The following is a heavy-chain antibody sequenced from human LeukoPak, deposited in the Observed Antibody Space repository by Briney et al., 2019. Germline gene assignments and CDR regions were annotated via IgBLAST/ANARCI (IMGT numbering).Heavy chain of an antibody. CDR3: ARGFATGWYSRYDP. CDR2: VYHTGST. V-gene: IGHV4-61*01. D-gene: IGHD6-19*01. CDR1: DDPVTRGSYY. Sequence: SETLSLTCSVSDDPVTRGSYYWSWIRQPPGKELEWIVYVYHTGSTNYNPSLKSRVTISVDTSKNEFSLKMTSVTAADTAVYYCARGFATGWYSRYDPWGQGILVTVSS. J-gene: IGHJ5*02.